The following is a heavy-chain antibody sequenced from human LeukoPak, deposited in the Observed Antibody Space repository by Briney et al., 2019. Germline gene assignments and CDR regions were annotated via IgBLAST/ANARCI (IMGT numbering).Heavy chain of an antibody. V-gene: IGHV1-69*04. CDR3: ARVPSRYSSSWPLDY. CDR1: GGTFSSYA. J-gene: IGHJ4*02. CDR2: IIPILGIA. D-gene: IGHD6-13*01. Sequence: GASVKVSCKASGGTFSSYAISWVRQAPGQGLEWMGRIIPILGIANYAQKFQGRVTITADKSTSTAYMELSSLRSEDTAVYYCARVPSRYSSSWPLDYWGQGTLVTVSS.